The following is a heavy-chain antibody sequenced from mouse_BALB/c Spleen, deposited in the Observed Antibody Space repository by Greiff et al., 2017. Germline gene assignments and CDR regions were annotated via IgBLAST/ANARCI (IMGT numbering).Heavy chain of an antibody. V-gene: IGHV5-9-4*01. D-gene: IGHD2-14*01. CDR1: GFTFSSYA. CDR3: ARRYDSYYYAMDY. J-gene: IGHJ4*01. CDR2: ISSGGSYT. Sequence: DVHLVESGGGLVKPGGSLKLSCAASGFTFSSYAMSWVRQSPEKRLEWVAEISSGGSYTYYPDTVTGRFTISRDNAKNTLYLEMSSLRSEDTAMYYCARRYDSYYYAMDYWGQGTSVTVSS.